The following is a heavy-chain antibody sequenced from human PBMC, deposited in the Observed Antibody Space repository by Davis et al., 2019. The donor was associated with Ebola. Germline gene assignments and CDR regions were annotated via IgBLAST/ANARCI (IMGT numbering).Heavy chain of an antibody. D-gene: IGHD5-18*01. CDR1: GFTFSDYY. V-gene: IGHV3-11*01. Sequence: GESLKISCAASGFTFSDYYMSWIRQAPGKGLEWVSYISSSGSTIYYADSVKGRFTISRDNAKNSLYLQMNSLRAEDTAVYYCARVRIQLWLDSDYWGQGTLVTVSS. CDR2: ISSSGSTI. CDR3: ARVRIQLWLDSDY. J-gene: IGHJ4*02.